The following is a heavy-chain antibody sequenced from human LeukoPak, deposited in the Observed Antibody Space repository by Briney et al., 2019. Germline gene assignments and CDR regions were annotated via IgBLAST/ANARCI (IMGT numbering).Heavy chain of an antibody. CDR2: IKEDGSAK. J-gene: IGHJ4*02. Sequence: GGLRLSCVAPGFTFSSYWMSWVRQTPGKGLEWVANIKEDGSAKYYVDSVQGRFTISRDNAKNSLYLQMNTLRAEDTAVYYCARVGSFWSGYYVNWGQGTLVTVSS. CDR1: GFTFSSYW. V-gene: IGHV3-7*01. D-gene: IGHD3-3*01. CDR3: ARVGSFWSGYYVN.